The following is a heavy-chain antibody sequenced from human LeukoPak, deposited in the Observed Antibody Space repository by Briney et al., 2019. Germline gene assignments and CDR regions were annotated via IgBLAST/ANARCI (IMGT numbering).Heavy chain of an antibody. Sequence: SGPTLVNPTQTLTLTCTFSGFSLSTSGVGVGWIRQPPGKALEWLALIYWDDDKRFSPSLKSRLTITKDTSKNQVVLTMTNMDTVDTATYYCAHRKIQTTFYYTSGSYRTPYYFDYWGQGTLVTVSS. V-gene: IGHV2-5*02. J-gene: IGHJ4*02. D-gene: IGHD3-10*01. CDR2: IYWDDDK. CDR3: AHRKIQTTFYYTSGSYRTPYYFDY. CDR1: GFSLSTSGVG.